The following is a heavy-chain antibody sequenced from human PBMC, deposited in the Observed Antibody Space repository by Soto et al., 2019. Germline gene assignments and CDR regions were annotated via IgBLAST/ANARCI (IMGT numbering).Heavy chain of an antibody. CDR3: ASSTQPGYSGYDLSGYYGMDV. CDR2: SIPIFDTA. CDR1: GGTFSSYA. D-gene: IGHD5-12*01. V-gene: IGHV1-69*06. J-gene: IGHJ6*02. Sequence: SVKVSCKEAGGTFSSYAISWVRQAPGQGLEWMGGSIPIFDTANYAQKFQGRVTITADKSTSTAYMELSSLRSEDTAVYYCASSTQPGYSGYDLSGYYGMDVWGQGTTVTVSS.